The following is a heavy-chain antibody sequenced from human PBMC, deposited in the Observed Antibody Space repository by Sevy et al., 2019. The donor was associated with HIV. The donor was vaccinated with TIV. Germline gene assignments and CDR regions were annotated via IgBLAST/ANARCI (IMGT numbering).Heavy chain of an antibody. CDR1: GFTFSSYA. V-gene: IGHV3-30-3*01. J-gene: IGHJ4*02. D-gene: IGHD3-10*01. CDR3: ARDRGVQYYYGSGSYYKGFDY. Sequence: GGSLRLSCAASGFTFSSYAMHWVRQAPGKGLEWVAVISYDGSNKYYEESVKGRFTISRDNSKNTLYLQMNSLRAEDTAVYYCARDRGVQYYYGSGSYYKGFDYWGQGTLVTVSS. CDR2: ISYDGSNK.